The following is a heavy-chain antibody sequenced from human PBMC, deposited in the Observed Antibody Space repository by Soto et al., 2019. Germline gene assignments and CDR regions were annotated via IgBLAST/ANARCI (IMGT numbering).Heavy chain of an antibody. V-gene: IGHV3-15*01. CDR3: TTAGLFYYYYYMDV. CDR1: GFTFSNAW. CDR2: IKSKTDGGTT. J-gene: IGHJ6*03. Sequence: GGSLRLSCAASGFTFSNAWMSWVRQAPGKGLEWVGRIKSKTDGGTTDYAAPVKGRFTISRDDSKNTLYLQMNSLKTEDTAVYYCTTAGLFYYYYYMDVWGKGTTVTVSS.